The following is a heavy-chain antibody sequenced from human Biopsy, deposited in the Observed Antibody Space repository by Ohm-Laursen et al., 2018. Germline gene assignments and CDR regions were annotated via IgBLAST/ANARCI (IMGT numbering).Heavy chain of an antibody. Sequence: SLRLSCSASDFTFDDYAMSWVRQRPGKGLEWVSGITWNSGHIAYADSVKGRLTISRGNAKNVLWLQMNSLRVDDTAMYYCVKDIRRYFYGMDVWGQGTTVTVS. CDR1: DFTFDDYA. D-gene: IGHD3-10*01. CDR2: ITWNSGHI. J-gene: IGHJ6*02. V-gene: IGHV3-9*01. CDR3: VKDIRRYFYGMDV.